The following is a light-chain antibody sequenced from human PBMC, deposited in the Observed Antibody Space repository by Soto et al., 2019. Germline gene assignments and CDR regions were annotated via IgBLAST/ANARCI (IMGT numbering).Light chain of an antibody. CDR1: GSNIGSNY. CDR2: DNN. CDR3: GTWDSGLSAV. Sequence: QAVVTQPPSVSAAPGQKVTISCSGSGSNIGSNYVSWYQHLPGTAPKLLIYDNNKRSSGIPDRFSGSQSGTSATLGITGLQTGDEADYYCGTWDSGLSAVFGGGTKVTVL. V-gene: IGLV1-51*01. J-gene: IGLJ2*01.